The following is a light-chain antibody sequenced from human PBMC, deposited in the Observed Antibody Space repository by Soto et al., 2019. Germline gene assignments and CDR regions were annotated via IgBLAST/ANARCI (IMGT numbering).Light chain of an antibody. CDR2: EVS. J-gene: IGLJ1*01. Sequence: QSALTQPPSASGSPGQSVTISCTGTSSDVGGYNYVSWYQQHPGKAPKLMIYEVSKRPSGVPDRFSGSKSGNTASLTVSGLQAEDEADYYCSSYAGSNNSYVFGTGTKLTVL. CDR1: SSDVGGYNY. CDR3: SSYAGSNNSYV. V-gene: IGLV2-8*01.